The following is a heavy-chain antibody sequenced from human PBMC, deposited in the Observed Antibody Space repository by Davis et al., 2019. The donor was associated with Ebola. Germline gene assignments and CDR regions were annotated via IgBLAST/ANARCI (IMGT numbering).Heavy chain of an antibody. CDR3: ARERPYYGMDV. V-gene: IGHV7-4-1*02. CDR2: INTNTGNP. D-gene: IGHD6-6*01. CDR1: GYTFTSYG. Sequence: AASVKVSCKASGYTFTSYGISWVRQAPGQGLEWMGWINTNTGNPTYAQGFTGRFVFSLDTSVSTAYLQISSLKAEDTAVYYCARERPYYGMDVWGKGTTVTVSS. J-gene: IGHJ6*04.